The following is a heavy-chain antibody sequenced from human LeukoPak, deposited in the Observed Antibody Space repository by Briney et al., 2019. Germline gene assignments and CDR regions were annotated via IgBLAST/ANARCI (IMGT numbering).Heavy chain of an antibody. V-gene: IGHV3-9*01. J-gene: IGHJ4*02. CDR3: ATRDSGSYLVY. CDR1: GFTFDDYA. Sequence: GGSLRLSCAASGFTFDDYAMHWVRQAPGKGLEWVSGISWNSGSIGYADSVKGRFTISRDNAKNSLYLQMNSLRAEDTAVYYCATRDSGSYLVYWGQGTLVTVSS. CDR2: ISWNSGSI. D-gene: IGHD1-26*01.